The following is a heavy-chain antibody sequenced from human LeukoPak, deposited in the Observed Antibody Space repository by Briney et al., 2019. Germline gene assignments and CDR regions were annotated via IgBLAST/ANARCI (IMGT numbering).Heavy chain of an antibody. Sequence: GGSLRLSCAASGFTFSSYEMNWVRQAPGKGLEWVSYISSSGTTINYSDSVKGRFTISRDNAKNSLYLQMNSLRAEDTAVYYCARKYSSGWYDYWGQGTLVTVSS. CDR2: ISSSGTTI. J-gene: IGHJ4*02. V-gene: IGHV3-48*03. CDR3: ARKYSSGWYDY. D-gene: IGHD6-19*01. CDR1: GFTFSSYE.